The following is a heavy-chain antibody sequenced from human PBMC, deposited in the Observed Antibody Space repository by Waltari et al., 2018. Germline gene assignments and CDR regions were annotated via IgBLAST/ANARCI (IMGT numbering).Heavy chain of an antibody. Sequence: QLQLQESGPGLVKPSETLSLTCSLSSGSITSPDYYWDWIRQSPGKCLEWIGNIYSRGNIHYNPSLGSRVTMSLHSSNNQFSLGLRSVTAADTAVYYGARHSPGSTWFDPWGQGTLVTVSS. CDR1: SGSITSPDYY. CDR3: ARHSPGSTWFDP. CDR2: IYSRGNI. V-gene: IGHV4-39*01. D-gene: IGHD7-27*01. J-gene: IGHJ5*02.